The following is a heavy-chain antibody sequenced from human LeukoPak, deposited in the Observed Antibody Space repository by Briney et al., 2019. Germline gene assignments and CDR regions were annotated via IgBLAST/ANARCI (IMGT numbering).Heavy chain of an antibody. D-gene: IGHD4/OR15-4a*01. J-gene: IGHJ4*02. V-gene: IGHV4-39*01. CDR2: IYYRGST. CDR1: GGSISSSSYY. CDR3: ARQWSSNYEMFDY. Sequence: PSETLSLTCTVSGGSISSSSYYWGWIRQPPGKGLEWIGSIYYRGSTYYNPSLKSRVTISVDTSKNQFSLKLSSVTAADTAVYYCARQWSSNYEMFDYWGQGTLVTVSS.